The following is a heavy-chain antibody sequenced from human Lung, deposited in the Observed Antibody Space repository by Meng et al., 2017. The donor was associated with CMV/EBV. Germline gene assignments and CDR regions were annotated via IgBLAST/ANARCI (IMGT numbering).Heavy chain of an antibody. V-gene: IGHV3-23*01. CDR3: AKDRCGSASCSLGMDV. D-gene: IGHD2-2*01. J-gene: IGHJ6*02. CDR2: IRGSDGST. Sequence: ESXKISXVASGFTFSTYGMSWVRQAPGKGLEWVSVIRGSDGSTHYADSAKGRFTISRDNSKNTLFLQMNSLRADDTAVYYCAKDRCGSASCSLGMDVWGQGTXVTVSS. CDR1: GFTFSTYG.